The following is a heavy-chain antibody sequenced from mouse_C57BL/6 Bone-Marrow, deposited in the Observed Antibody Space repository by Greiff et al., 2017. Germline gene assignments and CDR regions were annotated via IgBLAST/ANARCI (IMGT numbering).Heavy chain of an antibody. CDR3: AGEDYYGNYFDY. Sequence: QVQLQQSGPGLVKPSQSLFLTCSITGFPITSGYYWIWIRQSPGKPLEWMGYITHSGETFYNPSLQSPISITRETSENQFFLQLNSVTTEDTAMYYWAGEDYYGNYFDYWGQGTTLTVSS. D-gene: IGHD1-1*01. CDR1: GFPITSGYY. CDR2: ITHSGET. V-gene: IGHV12-3*01. J-gene: IGHJ2*01.